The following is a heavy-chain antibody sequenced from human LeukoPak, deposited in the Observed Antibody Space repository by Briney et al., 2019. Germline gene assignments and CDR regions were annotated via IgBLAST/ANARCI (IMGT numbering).Heavy chain of an antibody. J-gene: IGHJ4*02. CDR2: ISSSGSTV. CDR1: GFTFGDYY. Sequence: GGSLRLSCAASGFTFGDYYMSWIPQAPGKGLEWISFISSSGSTVYYADSVKGRFTISRDSAKNSLYLQMNSLRAEDTAVYYCARSYNWNSEIDYWGQGTLVTVSS. D-gene: IGHD1-7*01. CDR3: ARSYNWNSEIDY. V-gene: IGHV3-11*01.